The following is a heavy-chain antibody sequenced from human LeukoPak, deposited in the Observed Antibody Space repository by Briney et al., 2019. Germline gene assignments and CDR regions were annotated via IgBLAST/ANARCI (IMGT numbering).Heavy chain of an antibody. CDR1: GGSISSYY. CDR3: ARRARIYCSGGSCYSGVVGY. CDR2: IYYSGST. Sequence: SETLSLTYTVSGGSISSYYWSWIRQPPGKGLEWIGYIYYSGSTNYNPSLKSRVTISVDTSKNQFSLKLSSVTAADTAVYYCARRARIYCSGGSCYSGVVGYWGQGTLVTVSS. D-gene: IGHD2-15*01. V-gene: IGHV4-59*01. J-gene: IGHJ4*02.